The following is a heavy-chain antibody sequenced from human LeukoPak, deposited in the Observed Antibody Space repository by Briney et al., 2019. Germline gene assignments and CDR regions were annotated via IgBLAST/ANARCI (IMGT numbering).Heavy chain of an antibody. Sequence: GGSLRLSCSASGFTFSSYAMHWVRQAPGKGLEYVSAISSNGGSTYYADSVKGRFTISRDNAKNTLYLQMNSLRAEDTAVYYCARDRGYSMDVWGQGPTVTVSS. CDR1: GFTFSSYA. CDR2: ISSNGGST. D-gene: IGHD3-16*02. CDR3: ARDRGYSMDV. V-gene: IGHV3-64*04. J-gene: IGHJ6*02.